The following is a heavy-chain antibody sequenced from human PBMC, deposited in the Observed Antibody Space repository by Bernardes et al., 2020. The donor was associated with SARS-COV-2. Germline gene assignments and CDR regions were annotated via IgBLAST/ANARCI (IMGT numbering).Heavy chain of an antibody. D-gene: IGHD6-19*01. CDR1: GYTLTELS. CDR3: ATSSPQWQNNWFDP. CDR2: FDPEDGET. Sequence: ASVKVSCKVSGYTLTELSMHWVRQAPGKGLEWMGGFDPEDGETIYAQKFQGRVTMTEDTSTDTAYMELSSLRSEDTAVYYCATSSPQWQNNWFDPWGQGTLVTVSS. V-gene: IGHV1-24*01. J-gene: IGHJ5*02.